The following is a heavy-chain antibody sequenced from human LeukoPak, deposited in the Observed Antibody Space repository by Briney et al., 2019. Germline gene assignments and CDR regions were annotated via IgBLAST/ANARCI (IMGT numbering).Heavy chain of an antibody. CDR2: LSYTGKT. CDR1: GASVSSSH. Sequence: SETLSLTCVVSGASVSSSHWNWVRQLPGKGLEWIGCLSYTGKTDYNPSLTSRVTISLDTSKNQVSLKLKSVTAADTAVYYCSEGYFEPFDHWGQGTLVTVSS. D-gene: IGHD2/OR15-2a*01. CDR3: SEGYFEPFDH. V-gene: IGHV4-59*02. J-gene: IGHJ4*02.